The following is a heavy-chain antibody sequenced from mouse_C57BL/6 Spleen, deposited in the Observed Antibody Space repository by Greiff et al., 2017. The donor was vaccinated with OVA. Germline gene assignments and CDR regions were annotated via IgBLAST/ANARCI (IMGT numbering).Heavy chain of an antibody. V-gene: IGHV7-3*01. J-gene: IGHJ4*01. CDR2: IRNKANGYTT. Sequence: EVMLVESGGGLVQPGGSLSLSCAASGFTFTDYYMSWVRQPPGKALEWLGFIRNKANGYTTEYSASVKGRFTISRDNSQSILYLQMNALRAEDSATYYCARYGTVAYYYAMDYWGQGTSVTVSS. CDR3: ARYGTVAYYYAMDY. D-gene: IGHD1-1*01. CDR1: GFTFTDYY.